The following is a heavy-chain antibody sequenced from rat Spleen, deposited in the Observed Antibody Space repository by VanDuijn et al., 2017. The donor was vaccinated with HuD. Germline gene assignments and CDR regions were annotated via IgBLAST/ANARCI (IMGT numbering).Heavy chain of an antibody. J-gene: IGHJ2*01. CDR1: GFSLTTYS. CDR2: MWYDGDT. Sequence: QVQLKESGPGLVRPSQTLSLTCTVSGFSLTTYSVSWVRKPSGKGPEWLGKMWYDGDTAFNSVLKSRLTITRDTSKNQVFLKMSNLQTADTGTYYCTRDLYYFDYWGQGVMVTVSS. V-gene: IGHV2-63*01. CDR3: TRDLYYFDY.